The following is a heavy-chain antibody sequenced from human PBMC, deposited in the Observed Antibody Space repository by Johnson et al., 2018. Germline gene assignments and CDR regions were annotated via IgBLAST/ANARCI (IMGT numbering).Heavy chain of an antibody. CDR3: ARDPAGITSTNEYFHH. CDR2: INTVNGDT. CDR1: GYSFTRYA. V-gene: IGHV1-3*04. D-gene: IGHD5-24*01. J-gene: IGHJ1*01. Sequence: QVQLVQSGAEVKKPGASVKVSCKASGYSFTRYAMHWVRQAPGQRLEWMGWINTVNGDTKYSQNFQGRVTITRDTSASTAYMELSNLRSEDTAVYYCARDPAGITSTNEYFHHCGQGSLVNVSS.